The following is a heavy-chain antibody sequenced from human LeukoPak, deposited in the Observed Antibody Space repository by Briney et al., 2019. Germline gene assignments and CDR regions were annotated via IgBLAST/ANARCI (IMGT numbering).Heavy chain of an antibody. V-gene: IGHV3-30*02. CDR3: ARETKSLYYYYGMDV. CDR2: IRYDGSNK. D-gene: IGHD1-7*01. CDR1: GFTFSSYG. J-gene: IGHJ6*02. Sequence: PGGSLRLSCAASGFTFSSYGMHWVRQAPGKGLEWVAFIRYDGSNKYYADSVKGRFTISRDNSKNTLYLQMNSLRAEDTAVYYCARETKSLYYYYGMDVWGQGTTVSVSS.